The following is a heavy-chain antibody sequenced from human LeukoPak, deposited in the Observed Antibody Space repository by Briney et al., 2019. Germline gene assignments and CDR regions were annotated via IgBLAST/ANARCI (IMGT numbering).Heavy chain of an antibody. J-gene: IGHJ5*02. D-gene: IGHD4-11*01. CDR3: ARDSSNGFDP. CDR1: GFTFSRYW. V-gene: IGHV3-7*01. Sequence: GGSLRLSCAASGFTFSRYWMSWVRQAPGKGLEWVANIKQDGSETYYVDSVKGRFTISKDNAKNSVYLQMNSLRAEDTAVYYCARDSSNGFDPLGPGNPGHRLL. CDR2: IKQDGSET.